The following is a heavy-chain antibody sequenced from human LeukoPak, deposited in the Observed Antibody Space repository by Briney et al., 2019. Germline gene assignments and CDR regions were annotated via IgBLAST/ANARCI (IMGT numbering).Heavy chain of an antibody. J-gene: IGHJ4*02. CDR3: AAKYFYDSSGYYESDY. D-gene: IGHD3-22*01. V-gene: IGHV1-58*02. CDR2: IVVGSGNT. Sequence: SVKVSCKASGFTFTSSAMQWVRQARGQRLEWIGWIVVGSGNTNYAQKFQERVTITRDMSTSTAYMELSSLRSEDTAVYYCAAKYFYDSSGYYESDYWGQGTLVTVSS. CDR1: GFTFTSSA.